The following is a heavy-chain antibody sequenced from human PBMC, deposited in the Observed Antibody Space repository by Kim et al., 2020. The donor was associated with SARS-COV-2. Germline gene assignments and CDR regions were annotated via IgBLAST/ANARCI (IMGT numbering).Heavy chain of an antibody. CDR3: AKGIETGTAYFDY. CDR2: ISYDGSNK. V-gene: IGHV3-30*18. D-gene: IGHD1-7*01. CDR1: GFTFSSYG. J-gene: IGHJ4*02. Sequence: GGSLRLSCAASGFTFSSYGMHWVRQAPGKGLEWVAVISYDGSNKYYADSVKGRFTISRDNSKNTLYLQMNSLRAEDTAVYYCAKGIETGTAYFDYWGQGTLVTVSS.